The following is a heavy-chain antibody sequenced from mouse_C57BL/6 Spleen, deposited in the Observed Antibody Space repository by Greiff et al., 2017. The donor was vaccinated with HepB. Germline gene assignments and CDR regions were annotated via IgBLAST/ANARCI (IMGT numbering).Heavy chain of an antibody. Sequence: VQLQQSGAELVKPGASVKISCKASGYAFSSYWMNWVKQRPGKGLEWIGQIYPGDGVTNYNGKFQGKATLTADNSSSTAYMQLSSLTSGDSSVYFCARGADDPWFAYWVQGSLVTVSA. D-gene: IGHD3-3*01. J-gene: IGHJ3*01. CDR3: ARGADDPWFAY. V-gene: IGHV1-80*01. CDR2: IYPGDGVT. CDR1: GYAFSSYW.